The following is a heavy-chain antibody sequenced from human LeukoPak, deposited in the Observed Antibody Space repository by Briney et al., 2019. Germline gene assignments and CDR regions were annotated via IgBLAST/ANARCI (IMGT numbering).Heavy chain of an antibody. V-gene: IGHV4-59*01. D-gene: IGHD6-19*01. CDR2: IYYSGST. CDR3: ARGPPDSQWLVWYYLDY. CDR1: GGSISNYY. Sequence: SETLSLTCAVSGGSISNYYWSWLRQPPGKGLEWIGDIYYSGSTNYNSALKGRVTISVDTSKNQFSLFLSSVTAADTAVYYCARGPPDSQWLVWYYLDYWGQGTLVTVSS. J-gene: IGHJ4*02.